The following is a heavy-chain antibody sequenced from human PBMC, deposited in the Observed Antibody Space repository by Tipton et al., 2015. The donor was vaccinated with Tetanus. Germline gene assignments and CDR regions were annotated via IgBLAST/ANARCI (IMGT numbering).Heavy chain of an antibody. D-gene: IGHD3-9*01. J-gene: IGHJ4*02. Sequence: TLSLTCTVSGVSISSYYWSWIRQSPGKGLEWIGYIFYAGSTHSNPSLKSRVTISVDKAKNQFSLKLTSVTAADTAVYYCARATEHDIMTGYDNWGPGTQVTVSS. V-gene: IGHV4-59*01. CDR1: GVSISSYY. CDR2: IFYAGST. CDR3: ARATEHDIMTGYDN.